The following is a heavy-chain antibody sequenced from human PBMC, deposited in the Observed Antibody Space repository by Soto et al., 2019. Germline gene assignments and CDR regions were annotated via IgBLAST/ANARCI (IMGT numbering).Heavy chain of an antibody. CDR2: IVGDGSDT. V-gene: IGHV3-74*01. J-gene: IGHJ4*02. Sequence: EVQLVESGGGLVQPGGSLRLSCAASGLTFSNYWMHWVRHAPGKGLVWVSRIVGDGSDTRYADSVKGRFTVSRDNAKNMVYLHMSSLRVDDTAVSYCAAHRRCWQEDYWGQGTLVTVSS. CDR1: GLTFSNYW. CDR3: AAHRRCWQEDY. D-gene: IGHD2-21*01.